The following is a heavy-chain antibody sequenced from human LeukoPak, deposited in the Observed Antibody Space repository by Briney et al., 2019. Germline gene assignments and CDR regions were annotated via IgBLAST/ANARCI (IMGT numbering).Heavy chain of an antibody. J-gene: IGHJ4*02. Sequence: PSETLSLTCAVYGGSFSGYYCSWIRQPPGKGLEWIGEINHSGSTNYNPSLKSRVTISVDTSKNQFSLKLSSVTAADTAVYYCARGRSVTTRFDYWGQGTLVTVSS. D-gene: IGHD4-17*01. CDR1: GGSFSGYY. V-gene: IGHV4-34*01. CDR3: ARGRSVTTRFDY. CDR2: INHSGST.